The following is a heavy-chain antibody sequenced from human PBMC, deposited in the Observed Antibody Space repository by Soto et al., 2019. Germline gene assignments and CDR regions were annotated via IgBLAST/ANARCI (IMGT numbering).Heavy chain of an antibody. CDR1: GFTFSSYA. V-gene: IGHV3-30-3*01. D-gene: IGHD2-21*02. CDR2: ISYDGSNK. Sequence: QVQLVESGGGVVQPGRSLRLSCAASGFTFSSYAMHWVRQAPGKGLEWVAVISYDGSNKYYADSVKGRFTISRDNSKNTLDLQMNSLRAEDTAVYYCARSRGDCYLDYWGQGTLVTVSS. CDR3: ARSRGDCYLDY. J-gene: IGHJ4*02.